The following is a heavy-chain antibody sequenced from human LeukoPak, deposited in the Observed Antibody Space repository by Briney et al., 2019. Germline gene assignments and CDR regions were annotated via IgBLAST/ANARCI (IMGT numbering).Heavy chain of an antibody. J-gene: IGHJ4*02. CDR3: ARKQTGTMYDV. V-gene: IGHV4-39*07. D-gene: IGHD1-7*01. CDR2: FSSGGSA. CDR1: GGSISSSSYY. Sequence: SETLSLTCIVPGGSISSSSYYWAWIRQSPGKGLEWIGTFSSGGSAYYNPSLTSRISISKDTSDNQFSLRLYSVTAADTAVYYCARKQTGTMYDVWGQGTQVTVSS.